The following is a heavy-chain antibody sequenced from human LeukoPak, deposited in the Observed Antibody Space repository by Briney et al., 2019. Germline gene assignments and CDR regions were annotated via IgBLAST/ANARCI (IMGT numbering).Heavy chain of an antibody. Sequence: GGSLRLSCAASGFVFSSYSMNWVRQAPGKGLEWVSSISSSSSYIYYADSVKGRFTISRDNAKNSLYLQMNSLRAEDTAVYYCARLAVDSWFDPWGQGTLVTVSS. CDR1: GFVFSSYS. J-gene: IGHJ5*02. CDR3: ARLAVDSWFDP. V-gene: IGHV3-21*01. CDR2: ISSSSSYI. D-gene: IGHD6-19*01.